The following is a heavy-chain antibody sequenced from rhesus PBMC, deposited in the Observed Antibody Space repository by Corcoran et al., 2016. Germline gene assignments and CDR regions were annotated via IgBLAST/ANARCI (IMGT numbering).Heavy chain of an antibody. CDR2: IFGGSGST. CDR3: ARGLVWDGCHY. D-gene: IGHD1-44*01. V-gene: IGHV4-173*01. J-gene: IGHJ4*01. CDR1: GGSISNDN. Sequence: QLQLQESGPGLVKPSETLSLTCAVFGGSISNDNWSWIRQSPGKGLEGIGRIFGGSGSTASDPSLKSRVTISTDMSRNQFSLKLTSVTAADTAVYYCARGLVWDGCHYWGQGVLVTVSS.